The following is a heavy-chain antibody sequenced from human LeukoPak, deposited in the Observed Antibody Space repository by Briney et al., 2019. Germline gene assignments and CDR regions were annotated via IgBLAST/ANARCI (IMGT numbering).Heavy chain of an antibody. Sequence: PGGSLRLSCTASGFTFSNYWMSWVRQAPGKGLERMANINQDGSEIYYVDSVKGRFTISRDNAKNSLYLQMNSLRAEDSAVYYCARGLRYCSGGSCSYWGQGTLVTVSS. V-gene: IGHV3-7*01. J-gene: IGHJ4*02. CDR3: ARGLRYCSGGSCSY. CDR1: GFTFSNYW. CDR2: INQDGSEI. D-gene: IGHD2-15*01.